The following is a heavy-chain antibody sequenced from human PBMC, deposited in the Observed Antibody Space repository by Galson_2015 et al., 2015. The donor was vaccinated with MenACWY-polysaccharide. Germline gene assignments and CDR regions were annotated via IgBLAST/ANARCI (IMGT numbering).Heavy chain of an antibody. CDR1: GGTFDDHA. CDR2: IIPLLGKP. D-gene: IGHD2-15*01. V-gene: IGHV1-69*04. CDR3: TRVDCSGRTCYFAY. J-gene: IGHJ4*02. Sequence: SCKASGGTFDDHALTWLRQAPGQGLEWVGRIIPLLGKPNYAQKIQDRVTIIADKSTRTVYMELSSLRSEDTAVYYCTRVDCSGRTCYFAYWGQGTLVTVSS.